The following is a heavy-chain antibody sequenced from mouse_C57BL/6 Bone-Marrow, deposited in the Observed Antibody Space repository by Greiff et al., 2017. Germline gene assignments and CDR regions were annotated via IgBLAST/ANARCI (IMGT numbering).Heavy chain of an antibody. J-gene: IGHJ4*01. CDR1: GYTFTSYG. CDR3: SLSFCYGSSPYYAMDY. D-gene: IGHD1-1*01. Sequence: VQLQQSGAELARPGASVKLSCKASGYTFTSYGISWVKQRTGQGLEWIGEIYPRSGNTYYNEKFKGKATLSADKSSSTAYMDLRSLTSEDSAVYCCSLSFCYGSSPYYAMDYWGQGTSVTVSS. V-gene: IGHV1-81*01. CDR2: IYPRSGNT.